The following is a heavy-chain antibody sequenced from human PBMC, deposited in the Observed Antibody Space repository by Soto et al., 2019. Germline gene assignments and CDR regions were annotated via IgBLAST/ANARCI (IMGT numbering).Heavy chain of an antibody. CDR1: GFTFTNYG. Sequence: QVQLVQSGAEMRKPGASVKVACKASGFTFTNYGISWVRQAPGQGLEWMGWLNTYNGNTNYAQMLQGRVTMTTDTSESTAYMELRSLISDDTAVYFCARGMSPDDSDSWGQGTLVIVSS. CDR2: LNTYNGNT. V-gene: IGHV1-18*04. CDR3: ARGMSPDDSDS. J-gene: IGHJ4*02.